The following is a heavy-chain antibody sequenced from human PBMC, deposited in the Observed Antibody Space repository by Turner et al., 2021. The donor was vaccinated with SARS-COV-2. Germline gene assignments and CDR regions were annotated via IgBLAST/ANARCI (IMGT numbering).Heavy chain of an antibody. J-gene: IGHJ3*02. V-gene: IGHV3-21*01. Sequence: EVQLVESGGGLVKPGGSLRPSCAAYGFTFSRNSMNWVRQAPGKGLEWVSSISSSSSYIYFADSVKGRFTISRDNAKNSLYLQMNSLRAEDTAVYYCARARWHYYDSSGYYPDAFDIWGQGTMVTVSS. CDR1: GFTFSRNS. D-gene: IGHD3-22*01. CDR3: ARARWHYYDSSGYYPDAFDI. CDR2: ISSSSSYI.